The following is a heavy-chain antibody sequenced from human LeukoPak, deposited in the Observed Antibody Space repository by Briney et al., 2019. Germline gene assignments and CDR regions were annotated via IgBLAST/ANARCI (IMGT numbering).Heavy chain of an antibody. CDR1: GYTFTSYG. CDR3: ARDEDPGYSSSWIDY. CDR2: ISAYNGNT. D-gene: IGHD6-13*01. J-gene: IGHJ4*02. Sequence: ASVKVSCKASGYTFTSYGISWGRQAPGQGLEWMGWISAYNGNTNYAQKLQGRVTMTTDTSTSTAYMELRSLRSDDTAVYYCARDEDPGYSSSWIDYWGQGTLVTVSS. V-gene: IGHV1-18*01.